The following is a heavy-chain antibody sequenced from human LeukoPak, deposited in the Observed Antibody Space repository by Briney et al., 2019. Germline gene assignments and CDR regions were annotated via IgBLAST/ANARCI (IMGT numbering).Heavy chain of an antibody. CDR3: ARRLMYYYDTSGYDVAFDI. Sequence: GESLKISCKGAGYSFTIYWIGWVRQMPGKGLEWMGVIYPGDSHTRYSPSFQGQGTISADKSISTAYLQWSSLKASDTAMYYCARRLMYYYDTSGYDVAFDIWGQGTMVTVSS. V-gene: IGHV5-51*01. CDR1: GYSFTIYW. CDR2: IYPGDSHT. J-gene: IGHJ3*02. D-gene: IGHD3-22*01.